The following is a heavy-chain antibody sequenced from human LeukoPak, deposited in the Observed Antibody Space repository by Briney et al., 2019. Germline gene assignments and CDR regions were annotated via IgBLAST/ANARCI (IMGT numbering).Heavy chain of an antibody. Sequence: SVKVSCKASGGTFSSYAISWVRQAPGQGLEWMGGIIPIIGTANYAQKFQGRVTITTDESTSTAYMELSSLRSEDTAVYYCARGSIHYYYMDVWGKGTTVTVSS. J-gene: IGHJ6*03. CDR3: ARGSIHYYYMDV. CDR2: IIPIIGTA. CDR1: GGTFSSYA. V-gene: IGHV1-69*05.